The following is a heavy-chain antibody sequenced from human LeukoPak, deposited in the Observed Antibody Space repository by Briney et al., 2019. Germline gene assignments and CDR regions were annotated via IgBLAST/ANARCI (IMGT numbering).Heavy chain of an antibody. Sequence: SETLSLTCTVSGGSISSGSYYWNWIRQPAGKGLEWIGRIYSSGSTNYNPSLKSRVTISVDTTKNQFSLKLSSVTAADTAVYYCAREGLNMVRGVIPKEAWGWFDPWGQGTLVTVSS. CDR1: GGSISSGSYY. J-gene: IGHJ5*02. CDR2: IYSSGST. CDR3: AREGLNMVRGVIPKEAWGWFDP. V-gene: IGHV4-61*02. D-gene: IGHD3-10*01.